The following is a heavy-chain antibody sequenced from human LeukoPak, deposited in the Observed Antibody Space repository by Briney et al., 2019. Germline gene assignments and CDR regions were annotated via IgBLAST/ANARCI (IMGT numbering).Heavy chain of an antibody. J-gene: IGHJ5*02. CDR1: GFTFSSYS. D-gene: IGHD3-10*01. CDR2: ISSSSRTI. CDR3: ARVLGTVVRGFYDP. V-gene: IGHV3-48*02. Sequence: PGGSLRLSCAASGFTFSSYSMNWVRQAPGKGLEWVSYISSSSRTIYYADSVKGRFTISRDNAKNSLYLQMNSLRDEDTAVYYCARVLGTVVRGFYDPWGQGTLVTVSS.